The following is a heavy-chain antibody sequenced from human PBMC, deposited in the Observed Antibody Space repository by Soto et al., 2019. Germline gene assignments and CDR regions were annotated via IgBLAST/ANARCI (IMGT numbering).Heavy chain of an antibody. CDR2: GGT. V-gene: IGHV1-2*02. CDR3: ARWYYDSSGYYPRYYFDY. J-gene: IGHJ4*02. Sequence: GGTNYAQKFQGRVTMTRDTSISTAYMELSRLRSDDTAVYYCARWYYDSSGYYPRYYFDYWGQGTLVTVSS. D-gene: IGHD3-22*01.